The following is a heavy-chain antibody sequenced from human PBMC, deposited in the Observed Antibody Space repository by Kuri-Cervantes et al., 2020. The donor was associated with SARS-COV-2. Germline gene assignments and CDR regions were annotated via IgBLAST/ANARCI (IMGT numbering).Heavy chain of an antibody. V-gene: IGHV5-51*01. D-gene: IGHD6-19*01. CDR3: ARQGGYSSGWYGGRYYYMDV. Sequence: GGSLRLSCKGSGYSFTSYWIGWVRQMPGKGLEWMGIIYPGDSDTRYSPSFQGQVTISADKSTSTAYLQWSSLKASDTAMYYCARQGGYSSGWYGGRYYYMDVWGKGTTVTDSS. J-gene: IGHJ6*03. CDR2: IYPGDSDT. CDR1: GYSFTSYW.